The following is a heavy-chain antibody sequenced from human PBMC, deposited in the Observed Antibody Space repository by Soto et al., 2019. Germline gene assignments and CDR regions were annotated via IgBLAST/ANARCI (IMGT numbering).Heavy chain of an antibody. Sequence: GGSLRLSCTASGFTFGDYAMSWFRQAPGKGLEWVGFIRSKAYGGTTEYAASVKGRFTISRDDSKSIAYLQMNSLKTEDTAVYYCTRSLPKDIGVVVAATLPAYWGQGTLVTVSS. J-gene: IGHJ4*02. CDR3: TRSLPKDIGVVVAATLPAY. CDR1: GFTFGDYA. CDR2: IRSKAYGGTT. D-gene: IGHD2-15*01. V-gene: IGHV3-49*03.